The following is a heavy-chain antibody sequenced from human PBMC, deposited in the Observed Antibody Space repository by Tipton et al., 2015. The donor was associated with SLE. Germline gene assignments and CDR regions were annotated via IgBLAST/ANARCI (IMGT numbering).Heavy chain of an antibody. CDR1: GGSISSSSYY. D-gene: IGHD5-24*01. CDR3: ASSGRERWLQPRDY. CDR2: INHSGRT. Sequence: TLSLTCTVSGGSISSSSYYWSWIRQPPGKGLEWIGEINHSGRTNYNPSLKSRVTISVDTSKNQFSLKLSSVTAADTAVYYCASSGRERWLQPRDYWGQGTLVTVSS. J-gene: IGHJ4*02. V-gene: IGHV4-39*07.